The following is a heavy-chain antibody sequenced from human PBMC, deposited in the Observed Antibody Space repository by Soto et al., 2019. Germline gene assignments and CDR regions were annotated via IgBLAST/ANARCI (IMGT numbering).Heavy chain of an antibody. CDR3: GTRGYGSVGYYSHNNFDS. J-gene: IGHJ5*01. CDR2: IDPSDSYT. V-gene: IGHV5-10-1*01. Sequence: GESLKISCKGSGYSFTSYWISWVRQMPGKGLEWMGRIDPSDSYTNYSPSFQGHVSISADKSITTAYLQWTSLKASDSAMYYCGTRGYGSVGYYSHNNFDSWGQGTLVTVSS. D-gene: IGHD3-10*01. CDR1: GYSFTSYW.